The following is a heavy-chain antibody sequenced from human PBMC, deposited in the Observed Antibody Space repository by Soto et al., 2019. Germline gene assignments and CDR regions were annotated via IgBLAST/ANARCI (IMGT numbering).Heavy chain of an antibody. CDR3: AKGKGNYGVCWFDT. J-gene: IGHJ5*02. V-gene: IGHV3-23*01. D-gene: IGHD4-17*01. CDR2: ISGSGGST. Sequence: PGGSLRLSCAASGFTFSSYAMSWVRQAPGKGLEWVSTISGSGGSTYYADSVKGRFTISRDNSKNTLYLQMNSLRAEDTAVYYCAKGKGNYGVCWFDTWGQGTLFTVSS. CDR1: GFTFSSYA.